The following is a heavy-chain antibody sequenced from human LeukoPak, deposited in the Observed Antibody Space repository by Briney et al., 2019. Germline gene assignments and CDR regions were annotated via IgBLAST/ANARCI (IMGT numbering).Heavy chain of an antibody. Sequence: PGGSLRLSCAVSGFTFSSYWMSWVRQAPGKGLEWVANIKQDGSEKNYVDSVKGRFTISRDNAKNSLYLQMNRLRAEDTAVYYCASGGQIWISWGQGTLVTVSS. CDR3: ASGGQIWIS. D-gene: IGHD5-18*01. CDR2: IKQDGSEK. J-gene: IGHJ5*02. CDR1: GFTFSSYW. V-gene: IGHV3-7*01.